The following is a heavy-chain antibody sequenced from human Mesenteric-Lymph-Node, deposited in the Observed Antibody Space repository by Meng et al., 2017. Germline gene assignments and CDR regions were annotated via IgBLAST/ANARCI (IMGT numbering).Heavy chain of an antibody. V-gene: IGHV3-73*01. CDR2: IRNKPNNYAT. Sequence: LSLTCAASGFTFSDSAIHWVRQASGKGLEWVGRIRNKPNNYATAYAASVEGRFTVSRDDSRDTAYLQMNSLKTEDTAVYYCARALSVRGYSYGLDYYYGMDVWGQGTTVTVSS. CDR1: GFTFSDSA. J-gene: IGHJ6*02. CDR3: ARALSVRGYSYGLDYYYGMDV. D-gene: IGHD5-18*01.